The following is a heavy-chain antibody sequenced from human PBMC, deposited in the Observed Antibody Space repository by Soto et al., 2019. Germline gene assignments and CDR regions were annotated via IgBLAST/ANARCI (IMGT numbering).Heavy chain of an antibody. CDR2: ISSSTSHT. V-gene: IGHV3-11*05. Sequence: GGSLRLSCAVSGFTFSDYYMTWIRQAPGKGLEWVSYISSSTSHTNYADSVKGRFTISRDNAKNSLFLQMNSLRAEDTAVYYCAKDYYDTSGVYQGFDSWGQGTLVTVSS. CDR3: AKDYYDTSGVYQGFDS. J-gene: IGHJ5*01. D-gene: IGHD3-22*01. CDR1: GFTFSDYY.